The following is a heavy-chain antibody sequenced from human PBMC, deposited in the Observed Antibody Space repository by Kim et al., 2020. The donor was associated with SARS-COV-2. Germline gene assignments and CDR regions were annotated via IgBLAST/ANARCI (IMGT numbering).Heavy chain of an antibody. J-gene: IGHJ6*03. CDR3: PTLSSESYM. CDR1: GCSVSSGSYS. Sequence: SETLSLTCTVSGCSVSSGSYSWNWIRQPPGKGLVWIVYIYNSENTNYNPSLKRRVITSADTSKNQFSLKLSPVTTADTTVYYSPTLSSESYM. CDR2: IYNSENT. D-gene: IGHD6-19*01. V-gene: IGHV4-61*01.